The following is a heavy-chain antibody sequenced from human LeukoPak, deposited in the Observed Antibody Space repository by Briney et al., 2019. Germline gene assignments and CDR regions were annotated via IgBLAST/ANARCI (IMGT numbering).Heavy chain of an antibody. D-gene: IGHD5-18*01. CDR3: ARASYGYGNNWFDP. CDR1: GFTFSSYA. CDR2: ISSNGGST. J-gene: IGHJ5*02. Sequence: GGSLRLSCAASGFTFSSYAMHWVRQAPGKGLEYVSAISSNGGSTYYANSVKGRVTISRDNSKNTVYLQMGSLRAEDMAVYYCARASYGYGNNWFDPWGQGTLVTVSS. V-gene: IGHV3-64*01.